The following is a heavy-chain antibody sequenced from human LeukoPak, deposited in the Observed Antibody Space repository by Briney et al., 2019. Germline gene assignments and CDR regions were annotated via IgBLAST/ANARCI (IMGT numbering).Heavy chain of an antibody. CDR1: GGSISSYY. CDR2: IYYSGST. V-gene: IGHV4-59*01. CDR3: ARVESRGNGRSQYFDY. Sequence: TSETLSLTCTVSGGSISSYYWSWIRQPPGKGLEWIGDIYYSGSTNYNPSLKSRVTISVDTSKNQFSLKLSSVTAADTAVYYRARVESRGNGRSQYFDYWGQGTLVTVSS. D-gene: IGHD4-23*01. J-gene: IGHJ4*02.